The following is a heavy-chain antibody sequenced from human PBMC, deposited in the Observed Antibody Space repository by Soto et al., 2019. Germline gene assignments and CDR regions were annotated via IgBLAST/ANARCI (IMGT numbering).Heavy chain of an antibody. CDR2: INTDGSTT. CDR3: VRIRRGDGYTFGY. J-gene: IGHJ4*02. Sequence: EVQLVESGGVSVQPGGPWSPSCTPSGSTLGNYGMHWVGQAPGKGLVWVSRINTDGSTTTYADSVKGRFTISRDNAKNTLYLQMNSLRDEDTAVYYCVRIRRGDGYTFGYWGQGTLVTVSS. D-gene: IGHD5-12*01. V-gene: IGHV3-74*01. CDR1: GSTLGNYG.